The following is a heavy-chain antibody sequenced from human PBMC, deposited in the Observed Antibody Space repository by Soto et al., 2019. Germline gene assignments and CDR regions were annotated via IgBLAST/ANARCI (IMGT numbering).Heavy chain of an antibody. CDR1: GGSISSGDYY. V-gene: IGHV4-31*03. CDR3: ARTKTSSTSFHVDY. J-gene: IGHJ4*02. D-gene: IGHD2-2*01. CDR2: IYYSGST. Sequence: QVQLQESGPGLVKPSQTLSLTCTVSGGSISSGDYYWTWIRQHPGKGLEWIGYIYYSGSTKHNPSLKSRITISVDTSKNQFSLKLNFVTAADTAVYYCARTKTSSTSFHVDYWGQGTQVTVSS.